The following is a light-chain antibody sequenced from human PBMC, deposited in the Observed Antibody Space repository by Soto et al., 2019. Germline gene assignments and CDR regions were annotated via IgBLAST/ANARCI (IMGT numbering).Light chain of an antibody. Sequence: AVLTQSPLSLPVTLGQPASIACRSSQSLVYSDGSTYLHWFQQRPGQSPRRLIYQVSNRDSGVPDRFSGSGSGTDFTLKISRVEAEDLGVYYCMQATHWVTFGQGTRLEIE. V-gene: IGKV2-30*01. CDR2: QVS. CDR3: MQATHWVT. CDR1: QSLVYSDGSTY. J-gene: IGKJ5*01.